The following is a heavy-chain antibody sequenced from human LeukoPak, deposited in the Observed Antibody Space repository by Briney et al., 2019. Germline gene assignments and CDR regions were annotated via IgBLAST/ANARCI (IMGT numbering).Heavy chain of an antibody. V-gene: IGHV1-2*02. CDR2: VNPNSGGT. J-gene: IGHJ4*02. Sequence: ASVKVSCKASGYSFIDYYIHWLRQAPGQGREWMGWVNPNSGGTKFAQKFQCRVTMTRDTSVNTAYMEVSSLRSDDAAVYYCARDIGDYYGSGSYWLLWGQGTLVTVAS. CDR3: ARDIGDYYGSGSYWLL. D-gene: IGHD3-10*01. CDR1: GYSFIDYY.